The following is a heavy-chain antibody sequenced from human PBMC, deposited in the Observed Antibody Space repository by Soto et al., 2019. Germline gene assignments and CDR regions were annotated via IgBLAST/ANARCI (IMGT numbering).Heavy chain of an antibody. J-gene: IGHJ4*02. CDR1: GGSISSGGYS. D-gene: IGHD3-22*01. CDR3: ARSKYDSSGYYYDY. CDR2: IYHSGST. Sequence: SETLSLTCAVSGGSISSGGYSWSWIRQPPGKGLEWIGYIYHSGSTYYNPSLKSRVTISVDRSKNQFSLKLSSVTAADTAVYYCARSKYDSSGYYYDYWGQGTLVTAPQ. V-gene: IGHV4-30-2*01.